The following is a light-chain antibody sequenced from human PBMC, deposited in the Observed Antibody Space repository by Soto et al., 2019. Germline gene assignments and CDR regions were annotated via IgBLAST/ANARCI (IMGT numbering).Light chain of an antibody. CDR2: AAS. CDR1: PGISSY. Sequence: DIQLTQSPSFLSASVGYRVTITCRASPGISSYLAWYQQKPGKAPKLLIYAASTLQSGVPSRFSGSGSGTEYTITISSLQPEECSTYYCQQLNSYLYTFGQGTKLEIK. V-gene: IGKV1-9*01. J-gene: IGKJ2*01. CDR3: QQLNSYLYT.